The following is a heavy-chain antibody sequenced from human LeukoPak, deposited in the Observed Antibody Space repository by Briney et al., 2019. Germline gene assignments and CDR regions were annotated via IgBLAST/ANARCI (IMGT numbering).Heavy chain of an antibody. V-gene: IGHV4-39*01. CDR1: GGSISSSSYY. CDR2: IYYSGST. Sequence: PSETLSLTCTVSGGSISSSSYYWGWIRQPPGKGLEWIGSIYYSGSTYYNPSLKSRVTISVDTSKNQFSLKLSSVTAADTAVYYCARVYVWELPPYDAFDIWGQGTMVTVSS. D-gene: IGHD1-26*01. J-gene: IGHJ3*02. CDR3: ARVYVWELPPYDAFDI.